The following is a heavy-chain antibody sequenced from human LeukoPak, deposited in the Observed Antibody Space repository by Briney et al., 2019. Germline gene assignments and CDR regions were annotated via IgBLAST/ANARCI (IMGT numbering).Heavy chain of an antibody. V-gene: IGHV3-21*01. D-gene: IGHD2-2*01. CDR3: ARDSCSSTSCSTGNPADY. CDR2: ISSSGNDM. J-gene: IGHJ4*02. Sequence: TGGSLRLSCAASGFTFSSYSMNWVRQAPGKGLEWVSSISSSGNDMYYADSVKGRFTISRDNAKNSLYLQMNSLRAEDTAVYYCARDSCSSTSCSTGNPADYWGQGTLVTVSS. CDR1: GFTFSSYS.